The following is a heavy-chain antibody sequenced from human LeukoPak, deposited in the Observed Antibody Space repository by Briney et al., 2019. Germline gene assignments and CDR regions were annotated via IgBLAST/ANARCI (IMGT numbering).Heavy chain of an antibody. Sequence: GGSLRLSCVASGFTFSSYAMSWVRQAPGKGLEWVSQISDDSGRIYYADSVKGRFSISRDNSKNTLYLQMNSLRAEDTALYYCAKEASSSWTNWGQGTLVSVSS. J-gene: IGHJ4*02. CDR3: AKEASSSWTN. CDR2: ISDDSGRI. D-gene: IGHD6-13*01. V-gene: IGHV3-23*01. CDR1: GFTFSSYA.